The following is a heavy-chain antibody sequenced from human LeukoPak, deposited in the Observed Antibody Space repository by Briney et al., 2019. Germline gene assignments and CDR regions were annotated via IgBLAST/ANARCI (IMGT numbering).Heavy chain of an antibody. J-gene: IGHJ4*02. V-gene: IGHV4-38-2*02. CDR3: ARGGPGIVVVITSKPFDY. CDR1: GYSISSGYH. D-gene: IGHD3-22*01. Sequence: PSETLSLTCTVSGYSISSGYHWGWIRQPPGKGLEWIGSIYHSGSTYYNPSLKSRVTISVDTSKNQFSLKLSSVTAADTAVYYCARGGPGIVVVITSKPFDYWGQGTLVTVSS. CDR2: IYHSGST.